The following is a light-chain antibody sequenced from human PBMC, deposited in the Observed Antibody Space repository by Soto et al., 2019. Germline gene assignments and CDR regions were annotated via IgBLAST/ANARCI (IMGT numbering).Light chain of an antibody. CDR3: CSYAGSYTWV. Sequence: QSALTQPRSVSGSPGQSVTISCTGTSXDVGGYNYVSWYQQHPGKAPKLMIYDVSKRPSGVPDRFSGSKSGNTASLTISGXXXXXXXXXXCCSYAGSYTWVFGGGTKLTVL. CDR1: SXDVGGYNY. CDR2: DVS. J-gene: IGLJ3*02. V-gene: IGLV2-11*01.